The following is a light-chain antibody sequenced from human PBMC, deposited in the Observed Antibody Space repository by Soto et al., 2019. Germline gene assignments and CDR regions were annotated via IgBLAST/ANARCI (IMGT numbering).Light chain of an antibody. CDR3: QQHNDWPRT. J-gene: IGKJ1*01. Sequence: EIVMTQSPATLSASPGERATLSCRASQSISISLAWYQHKPGQAPRLLIYGASTRVTGIPARFSGSGSGTEFTLTISSLQPEDFAVYYCQQHNDWPRTFGQGTKVDIK. CDR2: GAS. V-gene: IGKV3D-15*01. CDR1: QSISIS.